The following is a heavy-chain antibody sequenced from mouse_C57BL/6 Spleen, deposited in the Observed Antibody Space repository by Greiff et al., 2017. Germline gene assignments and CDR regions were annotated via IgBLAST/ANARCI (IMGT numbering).Heavy chain of an antibody. D-gene: IGHD1-1*01. Sequence: EVKLVESGAELVRPGASVKLSCTASGFNIKDYYMHWVKQRPEQGLEWIGRIDPADGDTEYAPKFQGKATMTSDTSSNTAYLQLSSLTSEDTAVYYCTRGDLFTHWYFDVWGTGTTVTVSS. CDR2: IDPADGDT. V-gene: IGHV14-1*01. CDR1: GFNIKDYY. CDR3: TRGDLFTHWYFDV. J-gene: IGHJ1*03.